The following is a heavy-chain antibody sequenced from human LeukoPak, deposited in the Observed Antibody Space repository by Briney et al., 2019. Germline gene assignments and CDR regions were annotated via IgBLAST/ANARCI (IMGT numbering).Heavy chain of an antibody. V-gene: IGHV3-64*01. CDR1: GFTFSSYA. CDR2: ISSNGGST. J-gene: IGHJ4*02. D-gene: IGHD1-26*01. CDR3: ARDRSYLLDWDFDY. Sequence: GGALRLSCAASGFTFSSYAMHWVRQAPGKGLEYVSAISSNGGSTYYANSVKGRFTISRDNSKNTLYLQMGSLRAEDMAVYYCARDRSYLLDWDFDYWGQGTLVTVSS.